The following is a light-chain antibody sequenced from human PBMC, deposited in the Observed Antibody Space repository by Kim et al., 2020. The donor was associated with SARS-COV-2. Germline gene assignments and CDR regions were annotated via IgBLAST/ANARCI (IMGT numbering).Light chain of an antibody. Sequence: ASVGDNVTSFCWASQSVRDSLAWYQQKPGKAPKLLIYDASRLQSGVSSRFSGSGSGTDFTLTISSLHPDDVATYYCQEYNSFFRYTFGQGTKLEI. CDR2: DAS. CDR1: QSVRDS. CDR3: QEYNSFFRYT. J-gene: IGKJ2*01. V-gene: IGKV1-5*02.